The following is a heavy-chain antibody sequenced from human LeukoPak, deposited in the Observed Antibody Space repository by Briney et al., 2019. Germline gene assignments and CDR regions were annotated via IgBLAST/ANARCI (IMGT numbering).Heavy chain of an antibody. V-gene: IGHV3-74*01. CDR3: VAGMGNY. J-gene: IGHJ4*02. CDR2: INSDGNII. CDR1: GFTFRTYW. D-gene: IGHD1-26*01. Sequence: GGSLRLSCAASGFTFRTYWMHWVRKVPGKGLVWVSRINSDGNIITYADSVKGRFTISRDNTRNMVYLQMNSLTAEDSAVYYCVAGMGNYWGQGTLVSV.